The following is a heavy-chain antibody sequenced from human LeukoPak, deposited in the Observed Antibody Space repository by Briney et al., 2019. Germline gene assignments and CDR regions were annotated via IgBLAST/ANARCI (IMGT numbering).Heavy chain of an antibody. V-gene: IGHV4-39*01. CDR3: ARGAYCSGSSCYYLMFDH. Sequence: PSETLSLTCSVSGGSISSSSYYWGWIRQPSGKGLEWIGSIYYSGSTYYNPSLKSRVTISVDTSKNQFSLKLSSVTAADTAVYYCARGAYCSGSSCYYLMFDHWGQGTLVTVSS. CDR1: GGSISSSSYY. J-gene: IGHJ4*02. CDR2: IYYSGST. D-gene: IGHD2-15*01.